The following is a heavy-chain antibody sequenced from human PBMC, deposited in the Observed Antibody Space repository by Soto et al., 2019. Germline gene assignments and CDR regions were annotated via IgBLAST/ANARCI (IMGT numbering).Heavy chain of an antibody. CDR3: ARVVTAIDSNPYYYYYGMDV. D-gene: IGHD2-21*02. CDR2: INHSGST. J-gene: IGHJ6*02. V-gene: IGHV4-34*01. Sequence: LVTLSVTCGVDGGSFCGYYGSCIRQPPGKGLEWIGEINHSGSTNYNPSLKSRVTISVDTSKNQFSLKLSSVTAADTAVYYCARVVTAIDSNPYYYYYGMDVWGQGTTVTVSS. CDR1: GGSFCGYY.